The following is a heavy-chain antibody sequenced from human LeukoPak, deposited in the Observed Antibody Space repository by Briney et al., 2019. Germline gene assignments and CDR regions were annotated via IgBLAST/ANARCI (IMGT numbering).Heavy chain of an antibody. V-gene: IGHV3-23*01. D-gene: IGHD2-2*01. CDR2: ISGSGGST. J-gene: IGHJ6*02. Sequence: GGSLRLSCAASGFTFSSYAMSWVRQAPGKGLEWVSAISGSGGSTYYADSVKGRFTISRDNSKNTLYLQMNSLRAEDTAVYYCANGLVGICSSTSCYDDYYYGMDVWGQGTTVTVSS. CDR3: ANGLVGICSSTSCYDDYYYGMDV. CDR1: GFTFSSYA.